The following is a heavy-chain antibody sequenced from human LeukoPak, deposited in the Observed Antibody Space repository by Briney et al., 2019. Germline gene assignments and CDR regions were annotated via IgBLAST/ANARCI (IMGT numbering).Heavy chain of an antibody. Sequence: GGSLRLSCVVSGIPFSDFYMNWIRQAPGKGLEWISYISSSSSYTDYAESVKGRFTISRDNAKSALYLEMNDLRVGDTAVYYCAAGTAADYWGQGTLVIVSS. J-gene: IGHJ4*02. CDR2: ISSSSSYT. CDR3: AAGTAADY. V-gene: IGHV3-11*03. CDR1: GIPFSDFY. D-gene: IGHD6-13*01.